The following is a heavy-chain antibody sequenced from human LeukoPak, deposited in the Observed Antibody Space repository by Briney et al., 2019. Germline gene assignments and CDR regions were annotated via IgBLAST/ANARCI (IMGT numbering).Heavy chain of an antibody. CDR2: IYTSGST. CDR3: ARETIYGSGSYLGY. J-gene: IGHJ4*02. V-gene: IGHV4-4*07. D-gene: IGHD3-10*01. CDR1: GGSISSYY. Sequence: SETLSLTCTVSGGSISSYYWSWIRQPAGKGLEWIGRIYTSGSTNYNPSLKSRVTMSVDTSKNQSSLKLSSVTAADTAVYYCARETIYGSGSYLGYRGQGTLVTVSS.